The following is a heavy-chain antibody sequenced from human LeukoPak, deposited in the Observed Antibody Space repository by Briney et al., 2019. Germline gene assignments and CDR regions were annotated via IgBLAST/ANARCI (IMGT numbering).Heavy chain of an antibody. V-gene: IGHV3-66*01. CDR1: GFVVSSHY. J-gene: IGHJ4*02. CDR3: ARDRLIGSLDY. CDR2: INSGGST. Sequence: GGSLRLSCAASGFVVSSHYMSWVRQAPGKGLHWVSGINSGGSTHYADSVKARFSISRDESRNTLILEMKSLRVEDTAVYYCARDRLIGSLDYWGQGVLVTVSS. D-gene: IGHD3-16*01.